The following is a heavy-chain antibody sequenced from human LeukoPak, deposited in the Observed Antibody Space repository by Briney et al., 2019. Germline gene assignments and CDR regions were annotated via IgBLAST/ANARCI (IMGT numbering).Heavy chain of an antibody. CDR2: ISRSSSIL. Sequence: GGSLRLSCAASGFAFSSYSMNWVRLAPGKGLEWVSYISRSSSILYYADSVKGRFTISRDNSKNTLYLQMNSLRAEDTAVYYCARIRRFPNWFDPWGQGTLVTVSS. CDR3: ARIRRFPNWFDP. V-gene: IGHV3-48*01. J-gene: IGHJ5*02. D-gene: IGHD2-21*01. CDR1: GFAFSSYS.